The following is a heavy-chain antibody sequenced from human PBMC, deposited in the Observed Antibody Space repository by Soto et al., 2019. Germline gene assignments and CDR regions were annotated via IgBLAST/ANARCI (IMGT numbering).Heavy chain of an antibody. CDR3: ARGEDAFFYYGLDV. CDR1: GGSITSSY. Sequence: ASETLSLTCTVSGGSITSSYWSWIRRPPGRGLEWIAYIYDTGISGYTPSTSYNPSLKSRVTMPVDTSKSQFSLKLTSVTAADTAVYYCARGEDAFFYYGLDVWGQGITVTVSS. CDR2: IYDTGISGYTPST. V-gene: IGHV4-59*01. J-gene: IGHJ6*02.